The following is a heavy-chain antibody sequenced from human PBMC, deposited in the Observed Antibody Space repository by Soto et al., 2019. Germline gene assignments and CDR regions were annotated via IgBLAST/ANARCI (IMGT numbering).Heavy chain of an antibody. V-gene: IGHV3-11*01. J-gene: IGHJ5*02. CDR2: ISSSGTAT. D-gene: IGHD6-6*01. CDR1: GFIFRDYD. Sequence: QVHLVESGGGLVRPGGSLRLSCAASGFIFRDYDMSWIRQAPGKGLEWVSCISSSGTATYYADSVKGRFTISRDNAKNSPFVEMNSLRVEDTAVYYCARKGPRAARPNHWGQGTLVTVSS. CDR3: ARKGPRAARPNH.